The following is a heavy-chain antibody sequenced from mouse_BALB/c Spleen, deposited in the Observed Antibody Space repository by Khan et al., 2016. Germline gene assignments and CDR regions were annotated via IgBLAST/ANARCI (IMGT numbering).Heavy chain of an antibody. V-gene: IGHV3-2*02. D-gene: IGHD2-4*01. CDR3: ARSMITTGFAY. CDR1: GYSITSDYA. CDR2: ISYSGST. J-gene: IGHJ3*01. Sequence: EVQLQESGPGLVKPSQSLSLTCTVTGYSITSDYAWNWIRQFPGNKLEWMGYISYSGSTRYNPSLKSRISITRDTSKNQFFLQLNSVTTEDTATYYCARSMITTGFAYWGQGTLVTVSA.